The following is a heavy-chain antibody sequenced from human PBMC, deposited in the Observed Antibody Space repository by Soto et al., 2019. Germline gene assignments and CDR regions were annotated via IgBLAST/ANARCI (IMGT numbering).Heavy chain of an antibody. CDR1: GFTFSSYA. J-gene: IGHJ4*02. Sequence: QVQLVESGGGVVQPGRSLRLSCAASGFTFSSYAMHWVRQAPGKGLEWVAVISYDGSNKYYADSVKGRFTISRDNSKNTLYLQMNSLRAEDTAVYYCARETGGRGNYWGQGTLVTVSS. CDR2: ISYDGSNK. CDR3: ARETGGRGNY. D-gene: IGHD1-1*01. V-gene: IGHV3-30-3*01.